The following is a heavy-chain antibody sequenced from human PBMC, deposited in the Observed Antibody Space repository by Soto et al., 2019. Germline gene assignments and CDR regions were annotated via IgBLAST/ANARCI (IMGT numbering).Heavy chain of an antibody. D-gene: IGHD3-22*01. Sequence: QVQLVQSGAEVKKPGASVKVSCKASGYTFTSSGMSWGRQAHGQGLEWMGWISAHTGSSEYAQRFQGSVTMTTDRSTSTAYMELRSLSSDDAAVSYCARASFYEGRDSRGYSFDDVDFWGPGTLVTVSS. CDR3: ARASFYEGRDSRGYSFDDVDF. CDR2: ISAHTGSS. V-gene: IGHV1-18*01. CDR1: GYTFTSSG. J-gene: IGHJ3*01.